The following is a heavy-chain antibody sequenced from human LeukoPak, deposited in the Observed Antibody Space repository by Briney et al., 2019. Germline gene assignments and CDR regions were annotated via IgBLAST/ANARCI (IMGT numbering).Heavy chain of an antibody. CDR3: ARGRSGLYFDY. V-gene: IGHV3-48*01. CDR2: IGSSSDTL. D-gene: IGHD3-10*01. CDR1: GFTFSSYS. Sequence: GGSLRLSCAASGFTFSSYSMNWFRQAPGKGLEWIAYIGSSSDTLYYAYSVKGRFTISRDNAKTSLFLRMNSLRAEDTDVYYCARGRSGLYFDYWGQGTLVTVSS. J-gene: IGHJ4*02.